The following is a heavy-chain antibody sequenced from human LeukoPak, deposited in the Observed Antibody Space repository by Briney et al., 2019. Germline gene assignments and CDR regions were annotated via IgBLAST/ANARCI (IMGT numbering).Heavy chain of an antibody. Sequence: GGSLRLSCAASGFTFSSYRMNWVRQAPGKGLEWVSSISSGSSYIYYADSVKGRFTISRDNAKNSLYPQMNSLRAEDTAVYYCAYGDTERDFDYWGQGTLVTVSS. D-gene: IGHD4-17*01. CDR1: GFTFSSYR. CDR3: AYGDTERDFDY. V-gene: IGHV3-21*01. CDR2: ISSGSSYI. J-gene: IGHJ4*02.